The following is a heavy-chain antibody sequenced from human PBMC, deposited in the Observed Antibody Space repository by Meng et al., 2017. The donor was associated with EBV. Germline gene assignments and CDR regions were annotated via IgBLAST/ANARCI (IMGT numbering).Heavy chain of an antibody. V-gene: IGHV1-69*01. D-gene: IGHD3-10*01. J-gene: IGHJ4*02. CDR2: FLPRLGAP. CDR3: ASESGRGYTPDY. Sequence: QAQLVQSASVVKDPGSSVKVSCKTSGGPFRYYAISWVRQAPGQGLEWLGGFLPRLGAPNYAQKFHGRVKITADESTSTHYMDLSSLRSEDTAIYYCASESGRGYTPDYWGQGTLVTVSS. CDR1: GGPFRYYA.